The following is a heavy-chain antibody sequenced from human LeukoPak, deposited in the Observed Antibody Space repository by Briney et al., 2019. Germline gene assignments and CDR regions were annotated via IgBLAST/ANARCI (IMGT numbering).Heavy chain of an antibody. D-gene: IGHD1-26*01. CDR2: ISYDGSNK. V-gene: IGHV3-30*18. Sequence: QSGGSLRLSCAASGFTFTDYYMSWIRQAPGKGLEWVAVISYDGSNKYYADSVKGRFTISRDNSKNTLYLQMNSLRAEDTAVYYCAKDIELLGYYYYYMDVWGKGTTVTVSS. CDR3: AKDIELLGYYYYYMDV. J-gene: IGHJ6*03. CDR1: GFTFTDYY.